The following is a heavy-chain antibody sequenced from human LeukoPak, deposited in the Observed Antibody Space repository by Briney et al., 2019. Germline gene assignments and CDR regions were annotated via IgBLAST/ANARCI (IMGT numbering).Heavy chain of an antibody. J-gene: IGHJ4*02. V-gene: IGHV3-64*01. Sequence: GGSLRLSCAASGFTFSSYAMHCVRQAPGKGLEYVSVISSNGGSTYYVNSVKGRFTISRDNSKNTLYLQMGSLRAEDMAVYYCARGGPFQWELLVYWGQGTLVTVSS. D-gene: IGHD1-26*01. CDR2: ISSNGGST. CDR1: GFTFSSYA. CDR3: ARGGPFQWELLVY.